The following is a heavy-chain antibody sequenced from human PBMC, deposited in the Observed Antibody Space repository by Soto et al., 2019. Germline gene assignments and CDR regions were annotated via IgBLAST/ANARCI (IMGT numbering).Heavy chain of an antibody. D-gene: IGHD3-10*01. CDR2: LSDSGASI. CDR3: AKPFWFGNLEMSYYFDH. J-gene: IGHJ4*02. V-gene: IGHV3-23*01. Sequence: PGGSLRLSCTASGFTFSRHAMTWVRQAPGKGLEWVSGLSDSGASIYYADSVKGRFTISRDSSKNTLYLQMNSLRAEDTAVYYCAKPFWFGNLEMSYYFDHWGQGTLVT. CDR1: GFTFSRHA.